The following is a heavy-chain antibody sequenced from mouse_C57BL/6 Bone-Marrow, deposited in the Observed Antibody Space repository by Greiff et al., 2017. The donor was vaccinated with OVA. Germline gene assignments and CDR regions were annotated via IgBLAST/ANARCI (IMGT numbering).Heavy chain of an antibody. J-gene: IGHJ3*01. CDR3: ARESGSSLAWCAY. D-gene: IGHD1-1*01. CDR2: ISYDGSN. CDR1: GYSITSGYY. Sequence: EVQLQQSGPGLVKPSQSLSLTCSVTGYSITSGYYWNWIRQFPGNKLEWMGYISYDGSNNYNPSLKNRISITRDTSKNQFFLKLNSVTTEDTATYYGARESGSSLAWCAYWGQGTLVTVSA. V-gene: IGHV3-6*01.